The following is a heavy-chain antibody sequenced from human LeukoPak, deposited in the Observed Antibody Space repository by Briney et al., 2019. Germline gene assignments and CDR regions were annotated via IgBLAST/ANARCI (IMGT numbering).Heavy chain of an antibody. D-gene: IGHD1-26*01. CDR2: IWYDGSNK. V-gene: IGHV3-33*01. CDR3: AGDRATSYFDY. CDR1: GFTFRSHG. J-gene: IGHJ4*02. Sequence: GGCLRLSCAASGFTFRSHGMQWVRQAPGKGLEWVAFIWYDGSNKYYTDSVKGRFTISRDNSKNTLYLQMNSLRAEDTAVYYCAGDRATSYFDYWGQGALVTISS.